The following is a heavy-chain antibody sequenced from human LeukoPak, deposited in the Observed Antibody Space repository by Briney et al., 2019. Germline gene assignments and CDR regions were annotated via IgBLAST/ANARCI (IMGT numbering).Heavy chain of an antibody. CDR3: ARGGNGWFFDD. J-gene: IGHJ4*02. CDR2: VNGYNGNT. CDR1: GYTFTTYG. V-gene: IGHV1-18*01. D-gene: IGHD6-19*01. Sequence: ASVKVSCKASGYTFTTYGISWLRQAPGQGLEWVGWVNGYNGNTNYAQKVQDRVTMTTDTSTSTAYMELRSLRSDDTAVYYCARGGNGWFFDDWGQGTLVTVSS.